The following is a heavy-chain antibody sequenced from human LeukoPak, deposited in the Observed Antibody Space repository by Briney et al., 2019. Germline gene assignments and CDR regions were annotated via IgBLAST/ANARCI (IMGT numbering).Heavy chain of an antibody. D-gene: IGHD3-3*01. J-gene: IGHJ3*02. V-gene: IGHV3-23*01. CDR1: GFTFTSYA. Sequence: GGSLRLSCAASGFTFTSYAMDWVRQAPGKGLEWVSAISSSGGTIYYADSVKGRFTISRDNSKNTLYLQMNSLRAEDTAVYYCAREGSFGVVIIKGFDIWGQGTMVTVSS. CDR2: ISSSGGTI. CDR3: AREGSFGVVIIKGFDI.